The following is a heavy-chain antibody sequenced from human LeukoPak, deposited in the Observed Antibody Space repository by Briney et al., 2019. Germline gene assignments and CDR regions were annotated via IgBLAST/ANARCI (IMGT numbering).Heavy chain of an antibody. CDR2: IKQDGSEK. J-gene: IGHJ4*02. Sequence: GGSLRLSCAASGFTFSSYAMSWVRQAPGKGLEWVANIKQDGSEKYYVDSVKGRFTISRDNAKNSLYLQMNSLRAEDTAVYYCARELGPYYYDSSGYLYWGQGTLVTVSS. CDR3: ARELGPYYYDSSGYLY. D-gene: IGHD3-22*01. CDR1: GFTFSSYA. V-gene: IGHV3-7*01.